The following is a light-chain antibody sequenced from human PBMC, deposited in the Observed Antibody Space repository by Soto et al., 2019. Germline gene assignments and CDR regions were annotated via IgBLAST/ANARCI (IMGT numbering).Light chain of an antibody. V-gene: IGKV3-20*01. J-gene: IGKJ2*03. Sequence: VLTQSPGTLSLSPGERVTLSCRASQSLSSRHLAWYQQKPGQAPRLLIYGALSSAAGIQGRFSGSGSGTDFTRTSSSLEAEDFAVYYCQVYSFVQGTRLELK. CDR2: GAL. CDR3: QVYS. CDR1: QSLSSRH.